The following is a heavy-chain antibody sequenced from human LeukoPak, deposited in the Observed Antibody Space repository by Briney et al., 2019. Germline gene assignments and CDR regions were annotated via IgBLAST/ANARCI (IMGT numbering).Heavy chain of an antibody. CDR1: GLTLSRYA. J-gene: IGHJ6*03. CDR3: VKKVYYYMDV. CDR2: ISPSGDST. Sequence: GGSLRLSCAASGLTLSRYAVNWARQAPGRGLEWVSYISPSGDSTVYAESVKGRFTISRDNSRNMLYLQMDSLRAEDTAIYYCVKKVYYYMDVWGKGTTVTVSS. V-gene: IGHV3-23*01.